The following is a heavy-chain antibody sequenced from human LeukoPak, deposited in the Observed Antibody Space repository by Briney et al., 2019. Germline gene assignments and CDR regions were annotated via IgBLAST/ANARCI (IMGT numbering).Heavy chain of an antibody. CDR1: GFTFSSYS. Sequence: GGSLRLSCAASGFTFSSYSMNWVRQAPGKGLVWVSRINSDGSSTSYADSVKGRFTISRDNAKNSLYLQMNSLRAEDTAVYYCARDPPRIAAAGTKAFDIWGQGTMVTVSS. CDR3: ARDPPRIAAAGTKAFDI. CDR2: INSDGSST. D-gene: IGHD6-13*01. J-gene: IGHJ3*02. V-gene: IGHV3-74*01.